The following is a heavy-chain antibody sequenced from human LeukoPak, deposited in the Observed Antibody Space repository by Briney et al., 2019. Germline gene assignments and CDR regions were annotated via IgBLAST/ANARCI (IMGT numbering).Heavy chain of an antibody. Sequence: GGSLRLSCAASGFTFSSYAMHWVRQAPGKGLEWVAVISYDGSNKYYADSVKGRFTISRDNSKNTLYLQMNSLRAEDTAVYYCARAQPTSSWTAFDIWGQGTMVTVSS. CDR1: GFTFSSYA. D-gene: IGHD6-13*01. CDR2: ISYDGSNK. J-gene: IGHJ3*02. V-gene: IGHV3-30-3*01. CDR3: ARAQPTSSWTAFDI.